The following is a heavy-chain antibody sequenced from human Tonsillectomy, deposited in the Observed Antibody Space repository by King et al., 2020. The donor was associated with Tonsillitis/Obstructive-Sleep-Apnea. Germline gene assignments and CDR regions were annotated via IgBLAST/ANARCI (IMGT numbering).Heavy chain of an antibody. CDR1: GFAFSVYG. CDR2: MSYDGSNE. D-gene: IGHD2-2*01. J-gene: IGHJ6*03. CDR3: ARDGEYCTSNSCYGDYYYYYMDV. Sequence: VQLVESGGGVVPPGRSLRLSCAASGFAFSVYGMHWVRQAPGKGVEWVAVMSYDGSNEYYADSVKGRFTISRDNSHNTLYLQMNSLRAEDTALYYCARDGEYCTSNSCYGDYYYYYMDVWGKGNTVTVSS. V-gene: IGHV3-30*01.